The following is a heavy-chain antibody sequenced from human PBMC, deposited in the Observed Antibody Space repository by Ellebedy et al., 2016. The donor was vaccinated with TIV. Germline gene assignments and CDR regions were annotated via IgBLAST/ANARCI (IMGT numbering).Heavy chain of an antibody. J-gene: IGHJ6*02. CDR1: GGSISSSSYY. Sequence: SETLSLTXTVSGGSISSSSYYWGWIRQPPGKGLEWIGSIYYSGSTYYNPSLKSRVTISVDTSKNQFSLKLSSVTAADTAVYYCARDLCSSTSCLYYYGMDAWGQGTTVTVSS. V-gene: IGHV4-39*07. CDR2: IYYSGST. CDR3: ARDLCSSTSCLYYYGMDA. D-gene: IGHD2-2*01.